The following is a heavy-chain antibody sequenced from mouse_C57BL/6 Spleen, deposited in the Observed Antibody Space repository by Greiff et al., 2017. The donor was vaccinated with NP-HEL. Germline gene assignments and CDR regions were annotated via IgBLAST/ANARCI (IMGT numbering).Heavy chain of an antibody. CDR1: GFNIKDYY. Sequence: EVQLQQSGAELVKPGASVKLSCTASGFNIKDYYMHWVKQRTEQGLEWIGRIDPADGETKYAPKFQGKATITADTSSNTAYLQLSSLTSEDTAVYHCARRAITTVVYWYFDVWGTGTTVTVSS. J-gene: IGHJ1*03. V-gene: IGHV14-2*01. D-gene: IGHD1-1*01. CDR2: IDPADGET. CDR3: ARRAITTVVYWYFDV.